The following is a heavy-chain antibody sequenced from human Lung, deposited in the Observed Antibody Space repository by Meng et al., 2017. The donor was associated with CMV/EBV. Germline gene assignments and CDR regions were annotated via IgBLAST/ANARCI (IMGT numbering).Heavy chain of an antibody. Sequence: ESXKISXAASGFTFSTYRMNWVRQAPGKGLEWVSSISSSSSYIYYADSVKGRFTISRDNAKNSLYLQMNSLRAEDTAVYYCVRVLGYCSSTSCASDYWGQGTLVTVSS. D-gene: IGHD2-2*01. CDR1: GFTFSTYR. V-gene: IGHV3-21*01. CDR3: VRVLGYCSSTSCASDY. CDR2: ISSSSSYI. J-gene: IGHJ4*02.